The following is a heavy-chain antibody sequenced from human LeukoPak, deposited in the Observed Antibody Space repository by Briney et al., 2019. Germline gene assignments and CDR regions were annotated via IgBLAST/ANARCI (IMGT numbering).Heavy chain of an antibody. J-gene: IGHJ4*02. V-gene: IGHV2-5*01. CDR2: IYWNDDK. CDR1: GYSISNGFY. D-gene: IGHD1-26*01. CDR3: AHTPFDIVGAWV. Sequence: TLSLTCAVSGYSISNGFYWGWIRQPPGKALEWLALIYWNDDKRYSPSLKSRLTITKDTSKNLVVLTMTNMDPVDTATYYCAHTPFDIVGAWVWGQGTLVTVSS.